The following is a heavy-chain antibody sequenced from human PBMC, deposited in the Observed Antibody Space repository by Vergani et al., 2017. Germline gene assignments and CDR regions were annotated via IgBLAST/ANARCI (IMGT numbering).Heavy chain of an antibody. CDR3: ARDVRVTSSSWYRYYYYYMDV. CDR2: IYSGGST. J-gene: IGHJ6*03. V-gene: IGHV3-53*01. Sequence: EVQLVESGGGLIQPGGSLRLSCAASGFTVSSNYMSWVRQAPGKGLEWVSVIYSGGSTYSADSVKGRFTISRDNSKNTLYLQMNSLRAEDTAVYYCARDVRVTSSSWYRYYYYYMDVWGKGTTVTVSS. CDR1: GFTVSSNY. D-gene: IGHD6-13*01.